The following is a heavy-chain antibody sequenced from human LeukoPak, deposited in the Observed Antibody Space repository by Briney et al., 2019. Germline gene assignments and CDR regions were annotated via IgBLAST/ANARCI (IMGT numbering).Heavy chain of an antibody. CDR3: AGQYSSSVASLGS. CDR2: ISYDGSNK. CDR1: GFTFSSYG. V-gene: IGHV3-30*19. Sequence: GGSLRLSCAASGFTFSSYGMHWVRQAPGKGLEWVAVISYDGSNKYYADSVKGRFTISRDNSKNTLYLQMNSLRAEDTAVYYCAGQYSSSVASLGSWGQGTLVTVSS. J-gene: IGHJ5*02. D-gene: IGHD6-13*01.